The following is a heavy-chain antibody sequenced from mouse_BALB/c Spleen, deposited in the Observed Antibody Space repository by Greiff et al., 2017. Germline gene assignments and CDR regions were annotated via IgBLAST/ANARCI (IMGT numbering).Heavy chain of an antibody. CDR2: INPNNGGT. CDR1: GYTFTDYN. Sequence: VQLQQSGPELVKPGASVKIPCKASGYTFTDYNMDWVKQSHGKSLEWIGDINPNNGGTIYNQKFKGKATLTVDKSSSTAYMELRSLTSEDTAVYYCARGRSYYGNYVGWYFDVWGAGTTVTVSS. J-gene: IGHJ1*01. V-gene: IGHV1-18*01. CDR3: ARGRSYYGNYVGWYFDV. D-gene: IGHD2-10*01.